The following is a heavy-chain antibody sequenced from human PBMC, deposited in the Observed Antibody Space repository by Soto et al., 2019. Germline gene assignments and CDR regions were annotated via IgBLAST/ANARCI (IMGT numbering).Heavy chain of an antibody. CDR1: GFTFSSYA. J-gene: IGHJ5*02. CDR3: CRQAPLYCSGADCYSPA. CDR2: ISGSGGST. Sequence: GGSLRLSCAASGFTFSSYAMSWVRQAPGKGLEWVSAISGSGGSTYYADSVKGRFTISRDNSKNTLYLLMNSLKTEDTAVYYCCRQAPLYCSGADCYSPAWGQGTLVTVSS. V-gene: IGHV3-23*01. D-gene: IGHD2-15*01.